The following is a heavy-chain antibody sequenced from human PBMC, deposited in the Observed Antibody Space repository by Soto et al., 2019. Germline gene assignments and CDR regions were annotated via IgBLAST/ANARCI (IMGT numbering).Heavy chain of an antibody. J-gene: IGHJ6*02. Sequence: QVQLVESGGGVVQPGRSLRLSCAASGFTFSSYGMHWVRQAPGKGLEWVAVIWYDGSNKYYADSVKGRFTISRDNSKNTLYLQMNSLRAEDTAVYYCARDHHDYGVYYYYYYGMDVWGQGTTVTVSS. D-gene: IGHD4-17*01. V-gene: IGHV3-33*01. CDR2: IWYDGSNK. CDR3: ARDHHDYGVYYYYYYGMDV. CDR1: GFTFSSYG.